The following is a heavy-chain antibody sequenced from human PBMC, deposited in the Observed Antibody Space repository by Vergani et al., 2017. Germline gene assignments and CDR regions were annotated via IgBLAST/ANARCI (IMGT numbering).Heavy chain of an antibody. CDR2: INHSGST. J-gene: IGHJ4*02. CDR3: ARGDSQVATILHDY. Sequence: QVQLQQWGAGLLKPSETLSLACAVYGGSFSGYYWSWIRQPPGKGLEWSGEINHSGSTNYNPSLKSRVTISVDTSKNQFSWKLSAVTAADTAVYYCARGDSQVATILHDYWGQGTLVTVSS. V-gene: IGHV4-34*01. CDR1: GGSFSGYY. D-gene: IGHD5-12*01.